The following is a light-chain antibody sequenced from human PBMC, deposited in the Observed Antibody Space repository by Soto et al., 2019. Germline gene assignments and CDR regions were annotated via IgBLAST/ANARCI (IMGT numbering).Light chain of an antibody. J-gene: IGKJ4*01. CDR3: QMSCDWPLT. V-gene: IGKV3-11*01. Sequence: EIVLTQSPATLSLSPGERATLSCRASQSVSSNLAWYQQNPGQAPKLLIYDASNRATGIPVRFRGSGSGTDFTLTISSLETDDVAVYYCQMSCDWPLTFGGGTQVELK. CDR1: QSVSSN. CDR2: DAS.